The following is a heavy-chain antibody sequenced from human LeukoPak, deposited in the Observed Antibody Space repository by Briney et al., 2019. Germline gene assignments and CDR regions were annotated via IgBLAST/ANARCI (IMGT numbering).Heavy chain of an antibody. CDR2: IYHSGST. J-gene: IGHJ3*02. D-gene: IGHD1-26*01. V-gene: IGHV4-4*02. Sequence: SETLSLTCAVSGGSISIINWWGWIRHPPGKGLEWIGEIYHSGSTNYNPSLKSRVTISVDKSKTQFALKLSSVTAADTAVYYCARDKWETRYAFDIWGQGTMVTVSS. CDR1: GGSISIINW. CDR3: ARDKWETRYAFDI.